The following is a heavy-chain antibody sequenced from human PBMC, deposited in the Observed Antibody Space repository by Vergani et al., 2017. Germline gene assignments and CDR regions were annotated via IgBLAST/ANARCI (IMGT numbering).Heavy chain of an antibody. Sequence: QVQLQESGPGLVKPSETLSLTCTVSGGSFTNYYWSWIRQPPGKGLEWVGHIYYTGNTNYNPSLESRVTISFDTSKNKFSLTVNSVTAADTAVYFCARVMYRDEASTGYRLEGMDIWGQGTTVTISS. D-gene: IGHD3-9*01. CDR2: IYYTGNT. V-gene: IGHV4-59*01. J-gene: IGHJ6*02. CDR1: GGSFTNYY. CDR3: ARVMYRDEASTGYRLEGMDI.